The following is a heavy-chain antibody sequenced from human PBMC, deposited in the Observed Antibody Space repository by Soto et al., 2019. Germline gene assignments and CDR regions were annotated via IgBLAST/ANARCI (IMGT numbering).Heavy chain of an antibody. J-gene: IGHJ6*02. Sequence: PGGSLRLSCAASGFPFDEYGMHRVRQGPGKGLEWVSGINRNGGETGYSDSVKGRFTISRDNAKKSLCLQMXRLRAEDTALYYGAKVIGLGFEYCYGMAVWSQGTTVAVAS. CDR2: INRNGGET. CDR1: GFPFDEYG. V-gene: IGHV3-9*01. D-gene: IGHD2-15*01. CDR3: AKVIGLGFEYCYGMAV.